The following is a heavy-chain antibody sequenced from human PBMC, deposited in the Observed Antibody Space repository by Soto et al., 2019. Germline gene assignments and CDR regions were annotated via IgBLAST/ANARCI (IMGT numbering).Heavy chain of an antibody. CDR3: AKDGYYYGSGSSKGRCFDY. D-gene: IGHD3-10*01. CDR1: GFTFSSYA. Sequence: EVQLLESGGGLVQPGGSLRLSCAASGFTFSSYAMSWVRQAPGKGLEWVSAISGSGGSTYYADSVKGRFTISRDNSKNTLYLQMNSLRAEDTAVYYCAKDGYYYGSGSSKGRCFDYWGQGTLVTVSS. V-gene: IGHV3-23*01. CDR2: ISGSGGST. J-gene: IGHJ4*02.